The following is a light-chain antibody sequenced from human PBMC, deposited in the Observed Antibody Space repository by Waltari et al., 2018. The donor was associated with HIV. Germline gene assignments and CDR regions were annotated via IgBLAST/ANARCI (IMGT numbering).Light chain of an antibody. Sequence: DIQMTQSPSSLSASVGERITLFCRASQDIKNDIGWYQQRPGKAPRRLTSSASTLHPGIPPRFRGGGSGTQFFLSIDGLQPDDVATYFCLQHNDFPRTFGQGTK. J-gene: IGKJ1*01. CDR1: QDIKND. V-gene: IGKV1-17*01. CDR2: SAS. CDR3: LQHNDFPRT.